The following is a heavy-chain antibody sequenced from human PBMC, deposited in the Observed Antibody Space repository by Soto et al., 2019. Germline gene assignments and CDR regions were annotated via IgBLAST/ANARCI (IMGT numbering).Heavy chain of an antibody. CDR3: ARAGYCLASGSVSAMDA. CDR2: VYYSGST. D-gene: IGHD2-8*02. V-gene: IGHV4-61*01. J-gene: IGHJ6*04. Sequence: SETLSLTCTVSGGSVSSPYYWSWIRQPPGKGLEWIGYVYYSGSTYYNPSLRSRLIMSLDTSENQFSLRLSSVTAADTAVYYCARAGYCLASGSVSAMDAWGKGYKVTLSS. CDR1: GGSVSSPYY.